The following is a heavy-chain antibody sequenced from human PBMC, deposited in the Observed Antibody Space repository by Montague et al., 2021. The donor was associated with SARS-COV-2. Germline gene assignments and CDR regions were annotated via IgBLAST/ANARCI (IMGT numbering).Heavy chain of an antibody. D-gene: IGHD2-21*02. CDR2: VNPADSRT. Sequence: QSGAEVKKSGESLRISCRGSGYDFTSYWISWVRQMPGKGLEWMGRVNPADSRTNYSPSFQGQVTISVDKSATTAYLQWSSLKASDTAIYYCARSQYCGSDCYFDHWSQGSVVTVSS. J-gene: IGHJ4*02. CDR3: ARSQYCGSDCYFDH. V-gene: IGHV5-10-1*01. CDR1: GYDFTSYW.